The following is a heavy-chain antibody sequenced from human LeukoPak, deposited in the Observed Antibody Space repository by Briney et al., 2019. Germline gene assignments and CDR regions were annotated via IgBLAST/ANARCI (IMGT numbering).Heavy chain of an antibody. D-gene: IGHD2-15*01. CDR3: ARQGPVVVAAVDY. CDR1: GGSMSSFY. Sequence: SETLSLTCTVSGGSMSSFYWSWIRQPPGKGLEWIGYIYYSGSTNYIPSLKSRVTISVDTSKNQFSLKLSSVTAADTAVYYCARQGPVVVAAVDYWGQGTLVTVSS. V-gene: IGHV4-59*08. CDR2: IYYSGST. J-gene: IGHJ4*02.